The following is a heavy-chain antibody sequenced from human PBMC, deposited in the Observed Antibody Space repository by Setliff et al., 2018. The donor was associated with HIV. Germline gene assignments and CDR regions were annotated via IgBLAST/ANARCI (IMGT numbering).Heavy chain of an antibody. CDR2: IYPGDSDT. D-gene: IGHD3-9*01. J-gene: IGHJ4*02. Sequence: GESLKISCMGSGYSFTNYWIGWVRQMPGKGLGWVGIIYPGDSDTRYSPSFQGQVTISADKSISTAYLQWSSLKASDTAIYYCARVWKGLRYFDWLSHFDYWGQGTLVTVSS. CDR3: ARVWKGLRYFDWLSHFDY. CDR1: GYSFTNYW. V-gene: IGHV5-51*01.